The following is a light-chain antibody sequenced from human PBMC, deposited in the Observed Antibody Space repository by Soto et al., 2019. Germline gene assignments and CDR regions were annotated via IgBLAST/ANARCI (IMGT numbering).Light chain of an antibody. CDR2: AAS. V-gene: IGKV1-39*01. J-gene: IGKJ4*01. Sequence: LSASVGDRVTITCRASQSISSYLNWYRQKPGKAPNLLIYAASSLHSGVPSRFSGSGSGTDFTLTISSLQPEDFATYYCQQANSFPLTFGGGTKVDIK. CDR3: QQANSFPLT. CDR1: QSISSY.